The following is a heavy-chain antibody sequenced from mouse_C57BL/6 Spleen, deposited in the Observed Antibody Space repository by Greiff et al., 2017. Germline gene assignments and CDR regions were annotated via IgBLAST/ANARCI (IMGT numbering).Heavy chain of an antibody. CDR3: GRVGSHFEY. D-gene: IGHD1-1*01. CDR2: ISYDGSN. J-gene: IGHJ2*01. CDR1: GFSITSGYY. Sequence: EVKVQESGPGLVKPSQSLSLTCSVTGFSITSGYYWTWIRQFPGNKLEWMGYISYDGSNYYNPSLKTRISSTLDTSHNQFFLKLSSVTTEDTATCYCGRVGSHFEYWGPGTTLAVSS. V-gene: IGHV3-6*01.